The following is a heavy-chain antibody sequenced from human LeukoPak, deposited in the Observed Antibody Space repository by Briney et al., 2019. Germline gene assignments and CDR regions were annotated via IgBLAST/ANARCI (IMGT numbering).Heavy chain of an antibody. D-gene: IGHD6-13*01. V-gene: IGHV1-18*01. Sequence: ASVKVSCKASGYTFTHYGISWVRQAPGQGLEWMGWISAYSGNTNYAQKLQGRVIMTTDTSTSTAYMELRSLGSDDTAVYYCARSLAAGESYYFDYWGQGTLVTVSS. J-gene: IGHJ4*02. CDR3: ARSLAAGESYYFDY. CDR1: GYTFTHYG. CDR2: ISAYSGNT.